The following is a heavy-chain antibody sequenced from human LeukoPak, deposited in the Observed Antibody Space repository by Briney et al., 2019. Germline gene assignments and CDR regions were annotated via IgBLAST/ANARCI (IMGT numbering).Heavy chain of an antibody. D-gene: IGHD3-3*01. J-gene: IGHJ5*02. Sequence: SETLSLTCAVYGGSFSGYYWSWIRQPPGKWLEWIGEINHSGSTNYNPSLKSRVTISVDTSKNQFSLKLSSVTAADTAVYYCARGQRGDFWSGYTSGWFDPWGQGTLVTVSS. CDR1: GGSFSGYY. V-gene: IGHV4-34*01. CDR2: INHSGST. CDR3: ARGQRGDFWSGYTSGWFDP.